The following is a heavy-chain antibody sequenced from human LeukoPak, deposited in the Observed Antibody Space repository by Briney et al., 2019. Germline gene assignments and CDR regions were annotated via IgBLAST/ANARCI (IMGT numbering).Heavy chain of an antibody. CDR3: ARGTKLTRPMVRGVNRLYYFDY. CDR1: GGSFSGYY. Sequence: SETLSLTCAVYGGSFSGYYWSWIRQPPGKGLEWIGEINHSGSTNYNPSLKSRVTTSVDTSKNQFSLKLSSVTAADTAVYYCARGTKLTRPMVRGVNRLYYFDYWGQGTLVTVSS. D-gene: IGHD3-10*01. V-gene: IGHV4-34*01. J-gene: IGHJ4*02. CDR2: INHSGST.